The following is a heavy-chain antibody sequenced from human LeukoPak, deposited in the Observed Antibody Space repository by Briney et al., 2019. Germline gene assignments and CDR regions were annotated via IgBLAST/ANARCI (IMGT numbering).Heavy chain of an antibody. CDR3: ARGSGWAAAGPYYYMDV. V-gene: IGHV4-34*01. D-gene: IGHD6-25*01. CDR2: INHSGST. J-gene: IGHJ6*03. Sequence: SETLSLTCAVYGGSFSGYYWSWIRQPPGKGLEWIGEINHSGSTNYNPSLKSRVTISVDTSKNQFSLKLSSVTAADTAVYYCARGSGWAAAGPYYYMDVRGKGTTVTVSS. CDR1: GGSFSGYY.